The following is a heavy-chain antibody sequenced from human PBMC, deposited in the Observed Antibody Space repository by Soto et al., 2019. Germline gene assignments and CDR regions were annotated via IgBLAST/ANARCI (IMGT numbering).Heavy chain of an antibody. Sequence: QVQLVQSGAEVKKPGSSVTVSCKASGGTFSSYTIHWVRQAPGQGLEWMGRVIPIFGIANYAQKFQGRVTIFAVKSPSTAYMELTSLRSQDTAVYYCARSPGYCPDTGFPRGWFDTWGQGTLVTVSS. CDR3: ARSPGYCPDTGFPRGWFDT. J-gene: IGHJ5*02. V-gene: IGHV1-69*02. CDR1: GGTFSSYT. CDR2: VIPIFGIA. D-gene: IGHD2-15*01.